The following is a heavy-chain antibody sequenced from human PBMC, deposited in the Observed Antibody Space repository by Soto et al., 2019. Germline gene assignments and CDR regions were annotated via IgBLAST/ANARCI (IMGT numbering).Heavy chain of an antibody. D-gene: IGHD1-7*01. CDR3: ARWNYNDNCFDP. CDR2: IYYSGST. Sequence: SETLSLTCTVSGGSISSGDYYWSWIRQPPGKGLEWIGYIYYSGSTYYNPSLKSRVTISVDTSKNQFSLKLSSVTAADTAVYYCARWNYNDNCFDPWGQGTLVTVS. CDR1: GGSISSGDYY. J-gene: IGHJ5*02. V-gene: IGHV4-30-4*01.